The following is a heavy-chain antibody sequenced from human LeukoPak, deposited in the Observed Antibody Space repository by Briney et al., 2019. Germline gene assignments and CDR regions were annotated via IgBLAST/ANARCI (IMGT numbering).Heavy chain of an antibody. J-gene: IGHJ4*02. D-gene: IGHD6-13*01. CDR3: ASQAYSSLFDY. Sequence: SETLSLTCTVSGGSISSSSYYWGWLRKPPGKGLEWIGSIYYSGSTYYNPSLKSRVTISVDTSKNQFSLKLSSVTAADTAVYYCASQAYSSLFDYWGQGTLVTVSS. V-gene: IGHV4-39*01. CDR2: IYYSGST. CDR1: GGSISSSSYY.